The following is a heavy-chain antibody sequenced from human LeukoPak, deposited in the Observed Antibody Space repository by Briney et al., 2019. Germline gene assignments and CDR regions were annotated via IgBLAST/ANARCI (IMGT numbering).Heavy chain of an antibody. D-gene: IGHD2-21*02. J-gene: IGHJ6*03. CDR3: ARHEGTAHYYYYMDV. V-gene: IGHV4-39*01. CDR1: GITFSNSW. CDR2: IYYSGST. Sequence: PGGSLRLSCTTSGITFSNSWMSWVRQPPGKGLEWIGSIYYSGSTYYNPSLKSRVTISVDTSKNQFSLKLSSVTAADTAVYYCARHEGTAHYYYYMDVWGKGTTVTISS.